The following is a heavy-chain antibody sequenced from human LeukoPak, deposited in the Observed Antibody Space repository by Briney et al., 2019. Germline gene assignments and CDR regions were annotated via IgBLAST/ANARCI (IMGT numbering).Heavy chain of an antibody. J-gene: IGHJ3*02. V-gene: IGHV4-61*01. D-gene: IGHD3-9*01. CDR1: GVSISSSSYY. CDR2: IYYSGST. CDR3: AGGEVYDILTGYGQDAFDN. Sequence: PSETLSLTCNVSGVSISSSSYYWSWIRQPPGKGLEWIGYIYYSGSTNYNPSLKSRVTISVDTSKNQFSLKLSSVTAADTAVYYCAGGEVYDILTGYGQDAFDNWGQGTMVTVSS.